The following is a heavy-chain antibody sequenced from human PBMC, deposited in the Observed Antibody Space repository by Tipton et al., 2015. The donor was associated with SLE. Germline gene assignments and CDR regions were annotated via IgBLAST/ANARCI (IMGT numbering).Heavy chain of an antibody. CDR1: GFTFSSYG. CDR3: AKVRGYSSSSVYYMDV. J-gene: IGHJ6*03. CDR2: ISYDGSNK. Sequence: SLRLSCAASGFTFSSYGMHWVRQAPGKGLEWVAVISYDGSNKYYADSVKGRFTISRDNSKNTLYLQMSSLRAEDTAVYYCAKVRGYSSSSVYYMDVWGKGTTVTVSS. D-gene: IGHD6-6*01. V-gene: IGHV3-30*18.